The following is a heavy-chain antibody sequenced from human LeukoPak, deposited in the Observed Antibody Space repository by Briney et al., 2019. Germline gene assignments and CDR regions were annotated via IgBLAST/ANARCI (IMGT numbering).Heavy chain of an antibody. CDR3: AREVAHSGYYRWFRFDP. Sequence: SETLSLTCTVSGGSISSYYWSWIRQPPGKGLEWIGYIYYSGSTNYNPSLKSRVTISVDTSKNQFSLRLSSVTAADTAVYYCAREVAHSGYYRWFRFDPWGQGTLVTVSS. CDR2: IYYSGST. CDR1: GGSISSYY. V-gene: IGHV4-59*01. D-gene: IGHD3-9*01. J-gene: IGHJ5*02.